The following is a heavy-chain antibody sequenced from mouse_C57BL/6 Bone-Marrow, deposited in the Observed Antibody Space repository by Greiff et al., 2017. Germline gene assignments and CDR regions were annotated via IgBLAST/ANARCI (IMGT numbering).Heavy chain of an antibody. V-gene: IGHV1-26*01. Sequence: VQLQQSGPELVKPGASVKISCKASGYTFTDYYMNWVKQSHGKSLEWIGDINPNNGGTSYNQKFKGKATLTVAKSSSTAYMELRSLTSEDSAVYYCARVVEENFDYWGQGTTLTVSS. D-gene: IGHD1-1*01. CDR1: GYTFTDYY. CDR2: INPNNGGT. J-gene: IGHJ2*01. CDR3: ARVVEENFDY.